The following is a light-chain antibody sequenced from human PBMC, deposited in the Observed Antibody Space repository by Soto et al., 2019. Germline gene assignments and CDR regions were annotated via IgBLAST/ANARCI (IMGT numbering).Light chain of an antibody. CDR3: QQYGSSPPIT. Sequence: EIVLTQSPGTLSLSPGERATLSCRASQSVSGGSLAWYQQKPGQAPRLLIYGAYIRATGIPDRFSGSGSGTDFTLTIFSLEAEDFAVYYCQQYGSSPPITVGQGTRLEIK. CDR2: GAY. V-gene: IGKV3-20*01. J-gene: IGKJ5*01. CDR1: QSVSGGS.